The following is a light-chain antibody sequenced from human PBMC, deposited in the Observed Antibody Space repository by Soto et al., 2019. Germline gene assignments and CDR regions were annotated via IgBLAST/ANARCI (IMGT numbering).Light chain of an antibody. Sequence: DIQMTQSPSSLSASVGDRVTITCRASQSISSYLNWYQQKPGKAPKHLIYAASSLQSGVPSRCSGSGSGTDFTLTISSLQPEDFATYYCQQSYSTPPITFGQGTRLEIK. CDR2: AAS. CDR3: QQSYSTPPIT. V-gene: IGKV1-39*01. J-gene: IGKJ5*01. CDR1: QSISSY.